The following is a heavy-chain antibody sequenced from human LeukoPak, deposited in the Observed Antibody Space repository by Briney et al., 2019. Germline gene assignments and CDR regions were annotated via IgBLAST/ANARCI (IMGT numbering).Heavy chain of an antibody. V-gene: IGHV4-61*02. Sequence: SQTLSLTCTVSGGSISSGSYYWSWIRQPAGTGLEWIGRIYTSGSTNYNPSLKSRVTISVDTSKNQFSLKLSSVTAADTAVYYCARGLPRDYYFDYWGQGTLVTVSS. CDR3: ARGLPRDYYFDY. CDR2: IYTSGST. J-gene: IGHJ4*02. CDR1: GGSISSGSYY.